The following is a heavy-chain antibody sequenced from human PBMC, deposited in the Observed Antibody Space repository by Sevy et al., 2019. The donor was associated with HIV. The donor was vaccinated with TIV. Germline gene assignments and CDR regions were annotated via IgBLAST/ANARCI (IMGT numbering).Heavy chain of an antibody. CDR3: AKRLGPVPMAGDY. CDR2: IGSRGADT. D-gene: IGHD6-19*01. CDR1: GFTFSNYE. J-gene: IGHJ4*02. V-gene: IGHV3-23*01. Sequence: GGSLRLSCAASGFTFSNYEMYWVRQAPGKGLEWVATIGSRGADTRYADSVRGRFAISRDDPENTVFLQMSSLRADDTAIYYCAKRLGPVPMAGDYWGQGTVVTVSS.